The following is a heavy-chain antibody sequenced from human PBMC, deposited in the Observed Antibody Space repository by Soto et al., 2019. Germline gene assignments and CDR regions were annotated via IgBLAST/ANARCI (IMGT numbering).Heavy chain of an antibody. Sequence: ASVKVSCKASGYTFTSYGISWVRQAPGQGLEWMGWISAYNGNTNYAQKLQGRVTMTTDTSTSTAYMELRSLRSDGTAVYYCARDRVFGVVNYYYYYMDVWGKGTTVTVSS. J-gene: IGHJ6*03. CDR3: ARDRVFGVVNYYYYYMDV. D-gene: IGHD3-3*01. CDR1: GYTFTSYG. V-gene: IGHV1-18*01. CDR2: ISAYNGNT.